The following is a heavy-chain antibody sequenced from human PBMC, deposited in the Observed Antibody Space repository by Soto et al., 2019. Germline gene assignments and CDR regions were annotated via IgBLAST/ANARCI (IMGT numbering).Heavy chain of an antibody. V-gene: IGHV4-34*01. CDR2: INHSGST. CDR1: GGSFSGYY. CDR3: ARVKAYYDFWSGYSDYYYYGMDV. J-gene: IGHJ6*02. D-gene: IGHD3-3*01. Sequence: QVQLQQWGAGLLKPSETLSLTCAVYGGSFSGYYWSWIRQPPGKGLEWIWEINHSGSTNYNPSLKSRVTISVDTSKNQFSLKLSSVTAADTAVYYCARVKAYYDFWSGYSDYYYYGMDVWGQGTTVTVSS.